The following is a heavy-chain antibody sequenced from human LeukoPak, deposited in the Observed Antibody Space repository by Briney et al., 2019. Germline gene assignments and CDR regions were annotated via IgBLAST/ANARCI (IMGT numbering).Heavy chain of an antibody. V-gene: IGHV3-7*03. Sequence: GGSLRLSCAASGFTFGSYAMHWVRQAPGKGLEWVANIKQDGSEKYYVDSVKGRSTISRDNAKNSLYLQMNSLRAEDTAVYYCAKVATMIVVVSAFDIWGQGTMVTVSS. CDR1: GFTFGSYA. CDR2: IKQDGSEK. J-gene: IGHJ3*02. D-gene: IGHD3-22*01. CDR3: AKVATMIVVVSAFDI.